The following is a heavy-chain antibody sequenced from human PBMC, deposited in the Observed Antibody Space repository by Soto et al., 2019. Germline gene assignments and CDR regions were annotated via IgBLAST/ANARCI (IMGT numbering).Heavy chain of an antibody. Sequence: ESGPTLVNPTQTLTLTCTFSGFSLSTSGVGVGWIRQPPGKALEWLALIYWNDDKRYSPSLKSRLTITKDTSKNQVVLTMTNMDPVDTATYYCAHRKRQLAALNLFDPWGQGTLVTVSS. J-gene: IGHJ5*02. D-gene: IGHD6-6*01. CDR2: IYWNDDK. CDR3: AHRKRQLAALNLFDP. CDR1: GFSLSTSGVG. V-gene: IGHV2-5*01.